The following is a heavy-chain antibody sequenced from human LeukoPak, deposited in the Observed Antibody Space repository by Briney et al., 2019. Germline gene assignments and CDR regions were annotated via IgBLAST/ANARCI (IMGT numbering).Heavy chain of an antibody. CDR1: GGSISSYY. J-gene: IGHJ6*03. Sequence: SETLSLTCTVSGGSISSYYWSWIRQPAGKGLEWIGRIYTSGSTNYNPSLKSRVTMSVDTSKNQFSLKLSSVTAADTAVYYCARDGTDSYGFYYYYYYYMDVWGKGTTVTVSS. D-gene: IGHD5-18*01. CDR2: IYTSGST. CDR3: ARDGTDSYGFYYYYYYYMDV. V-gene: IGHV4-4*07.